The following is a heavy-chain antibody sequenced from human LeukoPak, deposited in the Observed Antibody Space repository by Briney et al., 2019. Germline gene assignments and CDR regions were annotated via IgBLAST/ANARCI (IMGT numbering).Heavy chain of an antibody. CDR2: ISGSGTT. J-gene: IGHJ4*02. D-gene: IGHD4-17*01. CDR3: ARDKDYAFDY. V-gene: IGHV3-69-1*01. Sequence: GGPLPVSRAASGFTFSDYSMNWIRQSPGKGLEWVSYISGSGTTYYADSVKGRFTISRDNAKNSLYLQMNSLRGEDTAVYYCARDKDYAFDYWGQRALLTASS. CDR1: GFTFSDYS.